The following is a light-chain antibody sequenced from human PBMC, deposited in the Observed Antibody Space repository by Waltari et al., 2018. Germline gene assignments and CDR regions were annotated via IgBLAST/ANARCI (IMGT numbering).Light chain of an antibody. Sequence: QSALTQPAPVSGSPGQSVTLFCAGPSIGVGGYNSVSWYQEHPGQAPSVIIYDVSERPSGVSDRFSYSKSGNTASLTISGLQAEDEADYYCSSQSSNDVVLFGGGTKLTVL. V-gene: IGLV2-14*01. CDR3: SSQSSNDVVL. J-gene: IGLJ2*01. CDR1: SIGVGGYNS. CDR2: DVS.